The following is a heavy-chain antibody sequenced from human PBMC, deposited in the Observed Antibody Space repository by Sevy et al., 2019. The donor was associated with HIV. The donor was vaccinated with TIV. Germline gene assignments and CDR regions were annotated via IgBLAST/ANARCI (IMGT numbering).Heavy chain of an antibody. CDR1: GLSVSDNY. V-gene: IGHV3-66*04. CDR3: ARHRYYDASGYYYYYYGMDV. CDR2: FYSDGRT. J-gene: IGHJ6*02. D-gene: IGHD3-22*01. Sequence: GGSLRLSCAGSGLSVSDNYMNWVRQAPGKGLELVSVFYSDGRTYYADSVKGRFTISRDNSKNTLYLHMSNLRPEDTAVYYCARHRYYDASGYYYYYYGMDVWGQGTTVTVSS.